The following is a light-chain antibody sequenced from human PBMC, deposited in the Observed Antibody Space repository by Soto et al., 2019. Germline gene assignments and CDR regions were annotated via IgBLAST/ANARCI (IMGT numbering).Light chain of an antibody. CDR2: AAT. CDR3: QQSYSNPRT. J-gene: IGKJ1*01. V-gene: IGKV1-39*01. Sequence: DIQMTQSPSSLSASVGDRVTITCLASESISSYLNRYQHKPGKAPNLLIYAATTLQSGVPSRFSGSGSGTDFTLTISSLQPEDFATYYCQQSYSNPRTFGQGTKVDIK. CDR1: ESISSY.